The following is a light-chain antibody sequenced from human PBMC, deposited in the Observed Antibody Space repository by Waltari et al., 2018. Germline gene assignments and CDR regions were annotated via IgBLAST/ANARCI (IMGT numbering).Light chain of an antibody. J-gene: IGLJ7*01. V-gene: IGLV7-46*01. CDR1: TGAVTSGHY. CDR3: LLSFSGVHAV. CDR2: DSN. Sequence: QAVVTQEPSLTVSPGGTVTLTCGSSTGAVTSGHYPYWFQQRPGQAPTTLIYDSNNKHSWTPARFSASSLGGKAALTLSGAQPEEEADYYCLLSFSGVHAVFGGGTHLTVL.